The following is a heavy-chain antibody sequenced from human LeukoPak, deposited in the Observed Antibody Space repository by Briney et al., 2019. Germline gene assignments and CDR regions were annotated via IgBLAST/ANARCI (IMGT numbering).Heavy chain of an antibody. Sequence: ASVKVSCKASGYTFTGHYIHWVRQAPGQGLEWMGWIHPNTGGTKYAQKFQGRVTMTRDTSSSTAYMELSSLRSADTAVHYCASEYKYDSSGANAFDIWGQGTMVTVSS. CDR2: IHPNTGGT. CDR1: GYTFTGHY. J-gene: IGHJ3*02. CDR3: ASEYKYDSSGANAFDI. V-gene: IGHV1-2*02. D-gene: IGHD3-22*01.